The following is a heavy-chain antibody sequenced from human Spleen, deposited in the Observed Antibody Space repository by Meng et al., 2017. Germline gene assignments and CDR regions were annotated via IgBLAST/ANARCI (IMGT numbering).Heavy chain of an antibody. D-gene: IGHD2-21*01. V-gene: IGHV4-4*02. J-gene: IGHJ4*02. CDR1: GASIMGSHW. CDR3: ARVGESGDSLDS. Sequence: VPLQGWGPWLGECSGPLSLTCVVSGASIMGSHWWSWVRQPPGKGLEWIGEIYHIGSTNYNPSLKSRVTILVDKSKNEFSLDLSSVTAADTAVYYCARVGESGDSLDSWGQGTLVTVSS. CDR2: IYHIGST.